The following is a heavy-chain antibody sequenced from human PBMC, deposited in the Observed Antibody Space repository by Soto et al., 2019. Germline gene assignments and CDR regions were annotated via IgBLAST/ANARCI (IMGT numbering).Heavy chain of an antibody. CDR2: ISDYNGNT. D-gene: IGHD1-7*01. CDR1: GYTFTSYG. V-gene: IGHV1-18*01. Sequence: QVQLVQSGAEVKKPGASVKVSCKASGYTFTSYGISWVRQATGQGLEWMGWISDYNGNTNYAQKLQGRVTMTTDTSTSTADMELRSLRSDATAVYYCARYRYNWNYGLDAFDIWGHGTMVTVSS. J-gene: IGHJ3*02. CDR3: ARYRYNWNYGLDAFDI.